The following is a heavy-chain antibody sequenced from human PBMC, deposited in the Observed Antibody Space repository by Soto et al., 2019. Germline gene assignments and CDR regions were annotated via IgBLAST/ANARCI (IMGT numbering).Heavy chain of an antibody. Sequence: PGGSLRLSCAASGFTFSSYGMHWVRQAPGKGLEWVAVIWYDGSNKYYADSVKGRFTISRDNSKNTLYLQMNSLRAEDTAVYYCARDLFNYYGSGSYGMDVWGQGTTVTVSS. CDR1: GFTFSSYG. D-gene: IGHD3-10*01. V-gene: IGHV3-33*01. CDR3: ARDLFNYYGSGSYGMDV. CDR2: IWYDGSNK. J-gene: IGHJ6*02.